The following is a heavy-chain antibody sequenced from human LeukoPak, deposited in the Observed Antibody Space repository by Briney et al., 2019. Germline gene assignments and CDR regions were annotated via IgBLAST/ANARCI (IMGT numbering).Heavy chain of an antibody. Sequence: GGSLRLSCAASGFTFSSYSMNWVRQAPGKGLEWVSSISSSSSYIYYADSVKGRFTISRDNAKNSLYLQINSLRAEDTAVYYCATTNAPVYAISSLDYWGQGTLVTVSS. J-gene: IGHJ4*02. CDR1: GFTFSSYS. D-gene: IGHD2-8*01. V-gene: IGHV3-21*01. CDR2: ISSSSSYI. CDR3: ATTNAPVYAISSLDY.